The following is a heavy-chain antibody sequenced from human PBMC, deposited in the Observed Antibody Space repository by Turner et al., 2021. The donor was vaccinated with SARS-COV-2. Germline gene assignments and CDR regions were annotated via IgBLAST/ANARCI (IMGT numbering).Heavy chain of an antibody. CDR1: GLTFRNHW. D-gene: IGHD7-27*01. J-gene: IGHJ4*02. V-gene: IGHV3-7*01. CDR3: ASEPNALTQSY. CDR2: INQDQSAK. Sequence: VQVMESGGDSVQLEGSLRLSCEATGLTFRNHWKSWVRQGPGEGMEWMANINQDQSAKSCVDYVKGRFTISRDGAKNSLCLQMKSLKDGDKDMYYCASEPNALTQSYWGQGTLVTVSS.